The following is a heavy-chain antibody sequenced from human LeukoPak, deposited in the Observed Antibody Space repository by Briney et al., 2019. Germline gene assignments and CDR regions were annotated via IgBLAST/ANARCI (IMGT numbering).Heavy chain of an antibody. CDR2: IKQDGSEK. CDR1: GFTFSTYW. Sequence: GGSLRLSCAASGFTFSTYWMSWVRQAPGKGLEWVANIKQDGSEKYYVDSVKGRFTISRDNAKNSLYLQLNSLRAEDTAVYYCAKDRYGDYGPFDNWGQGTMVTVSS. J-gene: IGHJ3*02. CDR3: AKDRYGDYGPFDN. V-gene: IGHV3-7*01. D-gene: IGHD4-17*01.